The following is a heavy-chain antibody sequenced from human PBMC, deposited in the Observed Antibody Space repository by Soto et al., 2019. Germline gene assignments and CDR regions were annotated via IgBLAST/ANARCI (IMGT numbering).Heavy chain of an antibody. CDR2: IIANGGT. CDR3: AKDYTVAADPSSVILFDY. Sequence: GGSMRLSCAASGFTFNHYAMSWVRQAPGKGLEWVSIIIANGGTFYADSVKGRFTISRDNSKNTVYLQMSSLRVEDTAIYYCAKDYTVAADPSSVILFDYWGQGALVTVSS. CDR1: GFTFNHYA. J-gene: IGHJ4*02. V-gene: IGHV3-23*01. D-gene: IGHD2-15*01.